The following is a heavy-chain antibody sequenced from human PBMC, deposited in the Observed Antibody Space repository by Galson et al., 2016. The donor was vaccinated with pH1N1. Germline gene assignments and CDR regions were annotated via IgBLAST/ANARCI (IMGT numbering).Heavy chain of an antibody. J-gene: IGHJ4*02. Sequence: SLRLSCAGSGFTFSDYTMTWIRQAPGKGLEWLSDIRRGGSPISYADSLQGRFTVSRDNNKNSLYLQMNSLRVEDTAVYYCARRYTYGADYFDFWGQGTLVTVSS. V-gene: IGHV3-11*01. CDR3: ARRYTYGADYFDF. CDR1: GFTFSDYT. D-gene: IGHD5-18*01. CDR2: IRRGGSPI.